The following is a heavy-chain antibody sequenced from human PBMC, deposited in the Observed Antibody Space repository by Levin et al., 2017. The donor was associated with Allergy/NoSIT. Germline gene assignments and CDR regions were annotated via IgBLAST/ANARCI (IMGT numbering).Heavy chain of an antibody. V-gene: IGHV3-74*01. J-gene: IGHJ6*02. CDR2: INSDGSST. CDR1: GFTFSSYW. D-gene: IGHD6-6*01. CDR3: AGYSSSSVWDYYYYYGMDV. Sequence: SGGSLRLSCAASGFTFSSYWMHWVRQAPGKGLVWVSRINSDGSSTSYADSVKGRFTISRDNAKNTLYLQMNSLRAEDTAVYYCAGYSSSSVWDYYYYYGMDVWGQGTTVTVSS.